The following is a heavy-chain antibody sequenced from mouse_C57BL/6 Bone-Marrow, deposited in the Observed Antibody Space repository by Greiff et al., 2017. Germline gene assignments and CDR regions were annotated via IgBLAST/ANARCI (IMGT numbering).Heavy chain of an antibody. J-gene: IGHJ1*03. CDR2: ISDGGSYT. CDR3: AKDGAFYYGNPWYFDV. D-gene: IGHD2-1*01. CDR1: GFTFSSYA. Sequence: DVKLVESGGGLVKPGGSLKLSCAASGFTFSSYAMSWVRQTPEKRLEWVATISDGGSYTYYPDNVKGRFTISRDNAKNNLYLQMSHLKSEDTAMYYCAKDGAFYYGNPWYFDVWGTGTTVTVSS. V-gene: IGHV5-4*03.